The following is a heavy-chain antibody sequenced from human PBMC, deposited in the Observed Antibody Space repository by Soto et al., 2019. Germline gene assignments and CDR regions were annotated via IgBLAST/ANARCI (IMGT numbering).Heavy chain of an antibody. V-gene: IGHV4-59*01. CDR1: GGSISSFH. D-gene: IGHD3-16*01. CDR2: INYSGST. Sequence: SETLSLTCTVSGGSISSFHWSWIRQPPGKGLEWIGYINYSGSTNYNPSLKSRVTISVDTSKNQFSLKLSSVTAADTAVYYCARERLFVDNYYYYYYMDVWGKGTTVTVSS. CDR3: ARERLFVDNYYYYYYMDV. J-gene: IGHJ6*03.